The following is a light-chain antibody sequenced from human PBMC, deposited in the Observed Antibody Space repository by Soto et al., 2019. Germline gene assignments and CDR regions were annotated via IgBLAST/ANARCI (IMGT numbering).Light chain of an antibody. Sequence: EIVLISSVATLSETTGERATLSCRASQSVSNNLAWYQQKPGQAPRLLIYGASTRATGIPARFSGSGSGTEFTLTISSLQSEDFAVYYCQQYDSWLGTFVQGSKVDIK. CDR3: QQYDSWLGT. J-gene: IGKJ1*01. CDR1: QSVSNN. V-gene: IGKV3-15*01. CDR2: GAS.